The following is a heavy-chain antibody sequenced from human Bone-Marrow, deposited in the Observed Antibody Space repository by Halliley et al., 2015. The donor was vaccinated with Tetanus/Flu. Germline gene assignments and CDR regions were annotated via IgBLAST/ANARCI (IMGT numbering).Heavy chain of an antibody. CDR2: IYSAGDT. J-gene: IGHJ3*02. CDR3: AREGKGQSGAFDI. V-gene: IGHV3-13*01. D-gene: IGHD3-10*01. Sequence: VSVIYSAGDTYNPGSVKGRFTISRENAKNSLYLQMNSLRAEGTAVYYCAREGKGQSGAFDIWGQGTMVTISS.